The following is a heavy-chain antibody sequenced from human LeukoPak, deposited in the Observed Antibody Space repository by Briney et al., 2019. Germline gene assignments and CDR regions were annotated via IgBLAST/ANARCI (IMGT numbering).Heavy chain of an antibody. CDR3: ARGGYSYGHRFDY. CDR2: IYYSGST. D-gene: IGHD5-18*01. Sequence: SQTLSLTCTVSGVSISSGGYYWSWIRQHPGKGLEWIGYIYYSGSTYYNPSLKSRVTISVDTSKNQFSLKLSSVTAADTAVYYCARGGYSYGHRFDYWGQGTLVTVSS. V-gene: IGHV4-31*03. CDR1: GVSISSGGYY. J-gene: IGHJ4*02.